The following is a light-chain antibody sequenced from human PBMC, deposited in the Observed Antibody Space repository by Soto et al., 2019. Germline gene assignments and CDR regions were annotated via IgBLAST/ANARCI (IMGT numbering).Light chain of an antibody. CDR3: QQYNIRPRA. CDR1: QSVSSN. CDR2: GAS. J-gene: IGKJ1*01. Sequence: EIVMTQSPATLSVSPGERATLSCRASQSVSSNLAWFRQRPGQAPRLLIYGASTRATGIPARFSGSGSGTEFTLTITGLQSEDFAVYYCQQYNIRPRAFGQGTKVDIK. V-gene: IGKV3-15*01.